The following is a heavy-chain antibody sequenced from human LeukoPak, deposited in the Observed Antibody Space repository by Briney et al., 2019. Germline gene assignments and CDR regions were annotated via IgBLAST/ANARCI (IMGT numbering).Heavy chain of an antibody. J-gene: IGHJ4*02. D-gene: IGHD3-22*01. V-gene: IGHV1-2*02. CDR1: GYTFTDYY. CDR2: INPNSGGT. Sequence: GASVKVSCKASGYTFTDYYMHWVRQAPGQGLEWMGWINPNSGGTNYAQKFQGRVTISVDTSKNQFSLKLSSVTAADTAVYYCARLQGDYYDSSGYYLSFDYWGQGTLVTVSS. CDR3: ARLQGDYYDSSGYYLSFDY.